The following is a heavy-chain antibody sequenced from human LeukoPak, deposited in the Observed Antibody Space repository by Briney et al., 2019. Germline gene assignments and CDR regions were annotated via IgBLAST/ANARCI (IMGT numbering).Heavy chain of an antibody. D-gene: IGHD4-23*01. V-gene: IGHV4-39*01. J-gene: IGHJ5*02. CDR1: GGSIGSGAYY. CDR3: ARQLGRIGNPIWFDP. Sequence: PSETLSLTCTVSGGSIGSGAYYWGWIRQPPGKGLEWMGSIYYSGSTYYHPSLKSRVTISVDTSKNQFSLKLSSVTAADTAVYYCARQLGRIGNPIWFDPWGQGTLVTVSS. CDR2: IYYSGST.